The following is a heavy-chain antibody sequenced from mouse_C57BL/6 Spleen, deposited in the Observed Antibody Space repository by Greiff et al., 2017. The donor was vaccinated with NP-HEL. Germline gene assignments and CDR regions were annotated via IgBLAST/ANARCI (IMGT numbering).Heavy chain of an antibody. CDR2: IDPSDSYT. CDR1: GYTFTSYW. Sequence: QVQLQQPGAELVKPGASVKLSCKASGYTFTSYWMQWVKQRPGQGLEWIGEIDPSDSYTNYTPKFKGKATLTVDTSSSTAYMQLSSLTSEDSAVYYCARWGTTVVEYFDVWGTGTTVTVSS. V-gene: IGHV1-50*01. J-gene: IGHJ1*03. CDR3: ARWGTTVVEYFDV. D-gene: IGHD1-1*01.